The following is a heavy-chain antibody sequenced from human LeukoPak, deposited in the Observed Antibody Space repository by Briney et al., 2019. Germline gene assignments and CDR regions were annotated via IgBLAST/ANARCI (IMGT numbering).Heavy chain of an antibody. D-gene: IGHD2-21*01. CDR2: IRGSGGRT. CDR3: ARDNGGEDYKYYYMDV. V-gene: IGHV3-23*01. J-gene: IGHJ6*03. Sequence: GCSLRLSGAASGFTFSTYAMSWVRQAPGKGLDWVSGIRGSGGRTFYADSVKGRFTISRDNSKNTLYMQMNSLRADDTAVYYCARDNGGEDYKYYYMDVWGKGTTVTVSS. CDR1: GFTFSTYA.